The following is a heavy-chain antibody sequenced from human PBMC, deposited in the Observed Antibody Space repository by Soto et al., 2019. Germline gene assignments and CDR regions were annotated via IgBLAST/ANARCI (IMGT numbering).Heavy chain of an antibody. Sequence: KASGYSFTDYHIHWVRQAPGQGLEWLGRINPKSGGTSTAQKFQGWVTMTRDRSISTVYMELTRLRSDDTAVYFCARGHSTDCSNGVCSFFYNHEMDVWGQGTTVTVSS. J-gene: IGHJ6*02. CDR1: GYSFTDYH. V-gene: IGHV1-2*04. CDR3: ARGHSTDCSNGVCSFFYNHEMDV. CDR2: INPKSGGT. D-gene: IGHD2-8*01.